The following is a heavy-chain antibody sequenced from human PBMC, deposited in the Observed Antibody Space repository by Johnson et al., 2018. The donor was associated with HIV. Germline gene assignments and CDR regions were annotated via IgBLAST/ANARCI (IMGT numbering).Heavy chain of an antibody. V-gene: IGHV3-20*04. CDR1: GFTFDDYA. Sequence: VQLVESGGGVVRPGGSLRLSCVASGFTFDDYAMSWVRQAPGKGLEWVAGLNWNGGRTGYADSVKGRFTMSRDNAKNSLFLQMNSLRAEDSALYYCVRDQGFRVGTIDDDAFDIWDQGTMVTVSP. D-gene: IGHD1-26*01. J-gene: IGHJ3*02. CDR3: VRDQGFRVGTIDDDAFDI. CDR2: LNWNGGRT.